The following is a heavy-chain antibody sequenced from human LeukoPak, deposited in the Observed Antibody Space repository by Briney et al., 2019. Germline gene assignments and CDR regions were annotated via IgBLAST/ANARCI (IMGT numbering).Heavy chain of an antibody. CDR2: IYYSGST. V-gene: IGHV4-31*03. Sequence: PSQTLSLTCTVSGGSISSGGYYWSWIRQHPGKGLEWIGYIYYSGSTYYNPSLKSRVTISVDTSKNQFSLKLCSVTAADTAVYYCARTHDYGDYLVYWGQGTLVTVSS. J-gene: IGHJ4*02. D-gene: IGHD4-17*01. CDR1: GGSISSGGYY. CDR3: ARTHDYGDYLVY.